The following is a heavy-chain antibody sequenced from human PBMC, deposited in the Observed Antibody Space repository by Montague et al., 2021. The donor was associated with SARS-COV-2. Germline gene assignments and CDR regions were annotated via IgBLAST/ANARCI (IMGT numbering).Heavy chain of an antibody. CDR3: ARGHQGATMIVVVMVGEQYYFDY. Sequence: SETLSLTSAVYGESFSGYYWTWIRQPPGKGLEWIGEINHRGSTKYNPSLKSRVTISVDTSKNQFSLRLSSVTAADTAVYYCARGHQGATMIVVVMVGEQYYFDYWGQGTLVTVSS. V-gene: IGHV4-34*01. CDR1: GESFSGYY. J-gene: IGHJ4*02. D-gene: IGHD3-22*01. CDR2: INHRGST.